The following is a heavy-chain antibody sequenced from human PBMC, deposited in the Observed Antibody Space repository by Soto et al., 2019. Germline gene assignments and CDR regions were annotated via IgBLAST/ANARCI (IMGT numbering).Heavy chain of an antibody. V-gene: IGHV3-23*01. CDR3: AKTGYGSDVLWWFDP. J-gene: IGHJ5*02. D-gene: IGHD5-12*01. CDR1: GFTFSNYD. CDR2: ISGSGGST. Sequence: EVQLLESGGGLVQPGGSLRLSCAASGFTFSNYDMSWVRQAPGKGLEWVSIISGSGGSTYYADSVKGRFTIFRDNSKNTLYLQMNSLRAEDTAIYYCAKTGYGSDVLWWFDPWGQGTLVTVSS.